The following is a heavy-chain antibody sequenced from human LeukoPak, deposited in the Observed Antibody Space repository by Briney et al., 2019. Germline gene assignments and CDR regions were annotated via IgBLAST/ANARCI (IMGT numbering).Heavy chain of an antibody. CDR3: ARDDNGSYSHFDL. CDR1: GYSFTSNY. J-gene: IGHJ2*01. Sequence: ASVKVSCKASGYSFTSNYIHWVRQAPGQGLEWMGMIYPRDGSTSYAQKFQGRVTVTRDTSTSTVHMGLSGLRSEDTAVYYCARDDNGSYSHFDLWGRGTLVTVSS. D-gene: IGHD1-26*01. CDR2: IYPRDGST. V-gene: IGHV1-46*01.